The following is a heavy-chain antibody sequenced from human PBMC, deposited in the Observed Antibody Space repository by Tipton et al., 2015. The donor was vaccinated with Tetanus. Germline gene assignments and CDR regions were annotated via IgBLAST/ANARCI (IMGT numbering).Heavy chain of an antibody. CDR3: VRDGGSSGWLAY. Sequence: GSLRLSCVASGFIVSSHYMSWVRQAPGKSLEWVSVMYSGGDTYYVDSVKGRFSISRDNAKNTLYLQMNSLRVEDTAVYYCVRDGGSSGWLAYWGQGTLVTVSS. J-gene: IGHJ4*02. CDR2: MYSGGDT. CDR1: GFIVSSHY. V-gene: IGHV3-53*01. D-gene: IGHD6-19*01.